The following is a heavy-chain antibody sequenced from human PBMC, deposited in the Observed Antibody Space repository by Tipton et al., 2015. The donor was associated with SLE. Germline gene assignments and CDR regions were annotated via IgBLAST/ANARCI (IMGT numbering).Heavy chain of an antibody. CDR1: GYSISSGYY. J-gene: IGHJ4*02. CDR2: IYHSGST. D-gene: IGHD1-1*01. Sequence: GLVKPSETLSLTCGVSGYSISSGYYWGWIRQPQGKGLEWIGSIYHSGSTYYNPSLTGRVTISVDTSNNQFSLKLSSVTAADTAVYYCAAGSGTPDYWGQGTLVTVSS. V-gene: IGHV4-38-2*01. CDR3: AAGSGTPDY.